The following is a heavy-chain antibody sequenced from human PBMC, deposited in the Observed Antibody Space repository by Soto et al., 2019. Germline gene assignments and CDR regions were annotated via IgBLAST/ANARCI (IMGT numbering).Heavy chain of an antibody. Sequence: PSETLSLTCTVSGGSVSSGNYYWNWIRQPPGKGLEWIGYIYYSGTTDYNPSLKSRVTISVDTSKNQFSLKLSSVTAADTAVYYCARWYYYGSGRREFDYWGQGTLVTVSS. CDR1: GGSVSSGNYY. D-gene: IGHD3-10*01. CDR2: IYYSGTT. J-gene: IGHJ4*02. CDR3: ARWYYYGSGRREFDY. V-gene: IGHV4-61*01.